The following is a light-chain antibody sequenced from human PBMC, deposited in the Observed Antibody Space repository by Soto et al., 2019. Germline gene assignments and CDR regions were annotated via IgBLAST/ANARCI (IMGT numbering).Light chain of an antibody. CDR2: SAS. V-gene: IGKV1-39*01. Sequence: DIQMTQSPSSLSASVGDRVTITCRASQSVSSYLNWYQQKPGKAPKLLIYSASSLQSGVPSRFSGSGSGTDFTLTISSLQPEDFATYYCQQSYSTHLTLGGGTKVDIK. CDR1: QSVSSY. J-gene: IGKJ4*01. CDR3: QQSYSTHLT.